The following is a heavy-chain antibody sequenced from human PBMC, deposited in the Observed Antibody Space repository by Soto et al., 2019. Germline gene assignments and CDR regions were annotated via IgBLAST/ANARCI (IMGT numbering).Heavy chain of an antibody. V-gene: IGHV3-23*01. CDR1: GFTFSTYG. Sequence: EVQVLESGGGLVQPGGSLRLSCAASGFTFSTYGMSWVRQAPVKGLEWVSSISDRGIRTYYADSVRGRFTISRDNSKNTLYLQMNSLRTEDTAVYDCVTYSVTAQGGFHYWGQGTLVTVSS. CDR3: VTYSVTAQGGFHY. D-gene: IGHD2-21*02. J-gene: IGHJ4*02. CDR2: ISDRGIRT.